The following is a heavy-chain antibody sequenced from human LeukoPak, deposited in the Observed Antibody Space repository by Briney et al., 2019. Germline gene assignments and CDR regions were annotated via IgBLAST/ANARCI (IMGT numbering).Heavy chain of an antibody. V-gene: IGHV3-30-3*01. CDR3: AREVAAPGGAFDI. CDR1: GFTFSSYA. D-gene: IGHD6-6*01. J-gene: IGHJ3*02. CDR2: ISYDGSNK. Sequence: PGRSLRLSCAASGFTFSSYAMHWVRQAPGKGLEWVAVISYDGSNKYYADSVKGRFTISRDNSKNTLYLQMNSLRAEDTAVYYCAREVAAPGGAFDIWGQGTMVTVSS.